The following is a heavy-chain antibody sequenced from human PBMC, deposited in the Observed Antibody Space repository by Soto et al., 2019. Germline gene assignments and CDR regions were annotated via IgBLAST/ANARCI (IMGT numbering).Heavy chain of an antibody. V-gene: IGHV4-59*01. CDR3: ARMDYGDEPAY. Sequence: QVQLQESGPGLVKPSETLSLTCTVSGGSISSYYWSWIRQPPGKGLEWIGYIYYSGSTNYNPSLRNRVTLSLDTSKNQFALKLSSVTAADTGVYYCARMDYGDEPAYWGQGTLVTVS. CDR2: IYYSGST. D-gene: IGHD4-17*01. CDR1: GGSISSYY. J-gene: IGHJ4*02.